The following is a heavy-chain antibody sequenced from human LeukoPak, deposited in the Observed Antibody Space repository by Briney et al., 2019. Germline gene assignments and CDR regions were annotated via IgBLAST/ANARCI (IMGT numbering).Heavy chain of an antibody. V-gene: IGHV3-48*03. Sequence: PGGSLRLSCAASGFTFSSYEMNWVRQAPGKGLEWVSYISSSGSTIYYADSVKGRFTISRDNAKNSLYLQMNSLRAEDTAVYYCARGVQSITGTTSYWGQGTLVTVSS. CDR2: ISSSGSTI. CDR3: ARGVQSITGTTSY. CDR1: GFTFSSYE. D-gene: IGHD1-20*01. J-gene: IGHJ4*02.